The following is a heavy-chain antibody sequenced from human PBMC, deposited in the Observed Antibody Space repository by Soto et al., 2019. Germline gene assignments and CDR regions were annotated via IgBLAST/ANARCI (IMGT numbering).Heavy chain of an antibody. V-gene: IGHV4-4*07. Sequence: QVQLQESGPGLVRPSETLSLTCTVSGGSIREFYWSWIRQAAGKGLERIGRIYGSGSLYASGTTTHNPSLERRMTVSVDMSKNKVSLKVTSVTAADTAVYYCVRVGGRDSRSMYYYNGIEVWGPGTAVTVSS. D-gene: IGHD1-26*01. J-gene: IGHJ6*02. CDR3: VRVGGRDSRSMYYYNGIEV. CDR2: IYGSGSLYASGTT. CDR1: GGSIREFY.